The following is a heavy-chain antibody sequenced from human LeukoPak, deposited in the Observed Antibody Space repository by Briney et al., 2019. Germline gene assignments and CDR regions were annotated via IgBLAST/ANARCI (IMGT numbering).Heavy chain of an antibody. V-gene: IGHV1-18*01. Sequence: GPSVKLSCKASGYAYTSYGPSWVRQAPAQGFEWMGWISAYNGNTNYAQKLQGRVTMTTDTSTSTAYMELRSLRSDNTAVYYCARNLRLGEFDPWGQGTLVTVSS. D-gene: IGHD5-12*01. CDR3: ARNLRLGEFDP. CDR2: ISAYNGNT. J-gene: IGHJ5*02. CDR1: GYAYTSYG.